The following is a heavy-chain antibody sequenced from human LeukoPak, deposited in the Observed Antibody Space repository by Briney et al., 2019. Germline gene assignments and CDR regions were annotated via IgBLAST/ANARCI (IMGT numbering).Heavy chain of an antibody. CDR3: ARDYGDSDWFDP. J-gene: IGHJ5*02. Sequence: PPGGSLRLSCAASDFTFTSYSVNWVRQAPGKGLEWVSSISGSGTTTHYTDSVKGRFTISRDNSKNILYLEMSSLRAEDTAIYYCARDYGDSDWFDPWGQGTLVIVSS. V-gene: IGHV3-23*01. CDR2: ISGSGTTT. CDR1: DFTFTSYS. D-gene: IGHD4-17*01.